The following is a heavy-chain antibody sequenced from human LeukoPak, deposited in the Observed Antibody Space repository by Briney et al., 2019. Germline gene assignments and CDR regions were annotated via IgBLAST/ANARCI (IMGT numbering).Heavy chain of an antibody. CDR3: VKGILRYFDSDAFDI. CDR1: GFTFSSYA. V-gene: IGHV3-64D*06. D-gene: IGHD3-9*01. Sequence: PGGSLRPSCSASGFTFSSYAMHWVRQAPGKGLEYVSAISSNGGSTYYADSVKGRFTISRDNSKNTLYLQMSSLRAEDTAVYCCVKGILRYFDSDAFDIWGQGTMVTVSS. J-gene: IGHJ3*02. CDR2: ISSNGGST.